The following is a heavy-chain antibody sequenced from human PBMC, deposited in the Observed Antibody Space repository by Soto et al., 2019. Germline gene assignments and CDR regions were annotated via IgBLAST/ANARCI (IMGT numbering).Heavy chain of an antibody. Sequence: PGGSLRLSCAASGFTVSSNYMSWVRQAPGKGLEWVSVIYSGGSTYYADSVKGRFTISRDNSKNTLYLQMNSLRAEDTAVYYCARDFPNYYDSSGYYDHDAFDIWGQGTMVTVSS. CDR1: GFTVSSNY. D-gene: IGHD3-22*01. J-gene: IGHJ3*02. V-gene: IGHV3-66*01. CDR2: IYSGGST. CDR3: ARDFPNYYDSSGYYDHDAFDI.